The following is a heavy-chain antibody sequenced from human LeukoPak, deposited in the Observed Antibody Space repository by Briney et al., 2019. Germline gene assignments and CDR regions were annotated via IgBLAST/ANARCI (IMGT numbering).Heavy chain of an antibody. J-gene: IGHJ3*02. CDR1: GGSISGGGYS. Sequence: SETLSLTCAVSGGSISGGGYSWSWIRQPPGKGLEWIGYIYHSGSTYYNPSLKSRVTISVDRSKNQFSLKLSSVTAADTAVYYCAREESTSAFDIWGQGTMVTVSS. CDR3: AREESTSAFDI. V-gene: IGHV4-30-2*01. CDR2: IYHSGST.